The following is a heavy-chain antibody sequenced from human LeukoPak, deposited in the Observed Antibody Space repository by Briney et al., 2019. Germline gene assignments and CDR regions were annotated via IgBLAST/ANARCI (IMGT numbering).Heavy chain of an antibody. V-gene: IGHV3-11*01. D-gene: IGHD1-26*01. Sequence: PGGSLRLSCAASGFTLSDYYMTWIRQAPGKGLEWVSYISGVASSIYYADSVKGRFTISRDNAKNSVYLQMNSLRAEDTAVYYCERGGAQGMDVWGQGTTVTVSS. CDR1: GFTLSDYY. J-gene: IGHJ6*02. CDR2: ISGVASSI. CDR3: ERGGAQGMDV.